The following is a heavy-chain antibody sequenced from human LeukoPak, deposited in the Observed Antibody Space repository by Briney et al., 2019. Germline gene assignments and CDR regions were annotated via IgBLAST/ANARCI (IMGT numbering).Heavy chain of an antibody. CDR3: AKEMATSKGDAFDI. CDR2: ISSSGSTI. V-gene: IGHV3-48*03. J-gene: IGHJ3*02. Sequence: GGSLRLSCAASGFTFSSYEMNWVRQAPGKGLEWVSYISSSGSTIYYADSVKGRFTISRDNAKNSLYLQMNSLRAEDTAVYYCAKEMATSKGDAFDIWGQGTMVTVSS. CDR1: GFTFSSYE. D-gene: IGHD5-24*01.